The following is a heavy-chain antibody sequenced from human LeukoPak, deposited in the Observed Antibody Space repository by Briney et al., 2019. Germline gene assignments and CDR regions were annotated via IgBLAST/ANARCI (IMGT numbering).Heavy chain of an antibody. Sequence: SETLSLTSTVSGGSVSSGSYYWSWIRQPPGKGLEWIGYIYYSGSTNYNPSLKSRVTISVDMSKNQFSLRLSSVTTADTAVYYCARILLSATGDRWYFDLWGRGTLVTVSS. CDR2: IYYSGST. J-gene: IGHJ2*01. V-gene: IGHV4-61*01. D-gene: IGHD1-1*01. CDR1: GGSVSSGSYY. CDR3: ARILLSATGDRWYFDL.